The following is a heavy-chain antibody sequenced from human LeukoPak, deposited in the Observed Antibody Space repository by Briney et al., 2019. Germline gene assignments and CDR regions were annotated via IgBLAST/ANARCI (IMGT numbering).Heavy chain of an antibody. V-gene: IGHV1-2*02. CDR1: GYTFTGYY. CDR2: INPNSGGT. J-gene: IGHJ4*02. CDR3: ARGYYYDSSGYYYYY. D-gene: IGHD3-22*01. Sequence: ASVKVSYKASGYTFTGYYMHWVRQAPGQGLEWMGWINPNSGGTNYAQKFQGRVTMTRDTSISTAYMELSRLRSDDTAVYYCARGYYYDSSGYYYYYWGQGTLVTVSS.